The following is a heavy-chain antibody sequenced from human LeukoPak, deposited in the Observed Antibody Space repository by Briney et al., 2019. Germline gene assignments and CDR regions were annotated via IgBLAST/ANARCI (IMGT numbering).Heavy chain of an antibody. CDR2: INHNGNVN. J-gene: IGHJ6*02. V-gene: IGHV3-7*04. CDR1: GFTCSSCW. CDR3: ARGGGLDV. Sequence: GGSLRLSCAASGFTCSSCWRNWARQAPAKGLEWVASINHNGNVNYYVDSVKGRFTISRDNAKNSLYLQMSNLRAEDTAVYFCARGGGLDVWGQGATVTVSS.